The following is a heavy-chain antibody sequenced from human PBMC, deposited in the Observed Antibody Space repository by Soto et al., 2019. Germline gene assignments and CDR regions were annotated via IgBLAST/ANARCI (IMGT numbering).Heavy chain of an antibody. CDR3: AKDKAYDTSGHEGYFYY. Sequence: EVQLVESGGGLVQPGRSLRLSCAASGFTFGDYAMQWVRQARGKGLEWVSGISWNNGSIAYADSVKGRFTISRDNAKNSLYLQITSLRAEDRAVYYCAKDKAYDTSGHEGYFYYWGQGAMVTVSS. CDR1: GFTFGDYA. CDR2: ISWNNGSI. D-gene: IGHD3-22*01. V-gene: IGHV3-9*01. J-gene: IGHJ4*02.